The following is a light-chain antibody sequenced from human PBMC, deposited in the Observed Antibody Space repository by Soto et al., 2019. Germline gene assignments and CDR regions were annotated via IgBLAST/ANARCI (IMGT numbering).Light chain of an antibody. CDR2: SNN. J-gene: IGLJ1*01. CDR3: QSYDSSLSPYV. Sequence: QSVLTQPPSASGTPGQRVTISCSGSSSNIGSNTVNWYQQLPGTAPKLLIYSNNQRPSGVPDRFSGSKSGTSASLAISGLQSEAEADYYCQSYDSSLSPYVFGTGTKGTVL. V-gene: IGLV1-44*01. CDR1: SSNIGSNT.